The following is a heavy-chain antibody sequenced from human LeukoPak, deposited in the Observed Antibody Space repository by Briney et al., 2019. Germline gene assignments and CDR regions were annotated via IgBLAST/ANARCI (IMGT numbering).Heavy chain of an antibody. CDR3: VRSSTYRLFDD. CDR2: MYYSGST. D-gene: IGHD3-16*02. J-gene: IGHJ4*02. Sequence: PSETLSLTCTVSGGSISSYYCSWTRQPPGKGLEWIGYMYYSGSTNYNPSLKSRVTISVDMSKNQFSLKLSSVTAADTAVYYCVRSSTYRLFDDWGQGTLVTVSS. V-gene: IGHV4-59*08. CDR1: GGSISSYY.